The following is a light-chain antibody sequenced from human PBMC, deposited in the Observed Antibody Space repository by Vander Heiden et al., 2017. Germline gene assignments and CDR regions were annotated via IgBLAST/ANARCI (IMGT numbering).Light chain of an antibody. CDR1: SLRNSY. J-gene: IGLJ2*01. V-gene: IGLV3-19*01. Sequence: SSELTQAPAVSVSLGQTVTITCQGDSLRNSYGSWYKQKQGQAPVLVVYGKNNRPAGILDRFSGSTSGNTASLTITGAQAEDEADYYCNSRDSGGNHVVFGGGSKLTVL. CDR2: GKN. CDR3: NSRDSGGNHVV.